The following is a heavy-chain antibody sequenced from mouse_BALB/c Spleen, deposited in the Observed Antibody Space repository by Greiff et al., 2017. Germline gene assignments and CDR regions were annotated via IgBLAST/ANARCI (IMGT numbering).Heavy chain of an antibody. CDR2: IRLKSNNYAT. J-gene: IGHJ2*01. CDR3: TRPYDGYYHFDY. D-gene: IGHD2-3*01. Sequence: EVHLVESGGGLVQPGGSMKLSCVASGFTFSNYWMNWVRQSPEKGLEWVAEIRLKSNNYATHYAESVKGRFTISRDDSKSSVYLQMNNLRAEDTGIYYCTRPYDGYYHFDYWGQGTTLTVSS. V-gene: IGHV6-6*02. CDR1: GFTFSNYW.